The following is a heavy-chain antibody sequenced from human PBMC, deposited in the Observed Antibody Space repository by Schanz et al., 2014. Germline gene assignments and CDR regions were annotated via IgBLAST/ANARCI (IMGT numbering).Heavy chain of an antibody. CDR3: AKGRFGELSAFDI. CDR2: IGTSGGT. J-gene: IGHJ3*02. CDR1: GFSVGNKY. D-gene: IGHD3-10*01. Sequence: DVLLLESGGGLVQPGGSLRLSCAASGFSVGNKYMNWVRQAPGKGLEWVSTIGTSGGTNYAESVKGRFTISRDNSKNTLYLQMNSLRAEDTAVYYCAKGRFGELSAFDIWGQGTMVTVSS. V-gene: IGHV3-23*01.